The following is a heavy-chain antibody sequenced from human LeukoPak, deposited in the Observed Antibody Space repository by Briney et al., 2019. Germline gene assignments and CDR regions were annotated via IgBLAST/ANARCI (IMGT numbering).Heavy chain of an antibody. Sequence: GGPLRLSCAASGFTFSKYAMNWVRQLPGKGLEWVSVISGSGETSSYADSVQGRFTISRDNSKNTVYLQMNSLRPEDTAVYYCAKDRIVLTVYAFDSWGQGSLVTVSS. CDR3: AKDRIVLTVYAFDS. V-gene: IGHV3-23*01. CDR2: ISGSGETS. J-gene: IGHJ4*02. CDR1: GFTFSKYA. D-gene: IGHD2-8*01.